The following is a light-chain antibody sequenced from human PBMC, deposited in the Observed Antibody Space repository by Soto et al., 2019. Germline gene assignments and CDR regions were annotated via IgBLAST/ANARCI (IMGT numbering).Light chain of an antibody. J-gene: IGKJ4*01. Sequence: DIQMTQSPSSLSASVGDRVTITCRASKRISTFLNWYQQNPGKAPKLLIYGASNLESGVPSTFSGSGSGTDFTLTISSLQPEDFATYYCQQCFSTPLLTFGGGTKVEIK. CDR1: KRISTF. CDR2: GAS. V-gene: IGKV1-39*01. CDR3: QQCFSTPLLT.